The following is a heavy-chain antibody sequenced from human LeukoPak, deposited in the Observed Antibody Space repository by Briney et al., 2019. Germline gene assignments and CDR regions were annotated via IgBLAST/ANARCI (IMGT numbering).Heavy chain of an antibody. J-gene: IGHJ4*02. D-gene: IGHD6-6*01. Sequence: ASVKVSCKASGYTFTSYDINWVRQATGQGLEWMGWMNPNSGNTGYAQKFQGRVTMTRNTSISTAYMELSGLRSEDTAVYYCARAVYSSSPELFDYWGQGTLVTVSS. CDR3: ARAVYSSSPELFDY. CDR2: MNPNSGNT. CDR1: GYTFTSYD. V-gene: IGHV1-8*01.